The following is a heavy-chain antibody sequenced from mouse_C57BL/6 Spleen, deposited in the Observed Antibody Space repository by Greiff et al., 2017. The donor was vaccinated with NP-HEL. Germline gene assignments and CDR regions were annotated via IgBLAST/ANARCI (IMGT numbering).Heavy chain of an antibody. CDR1: GFNIKDDY. V-gene: IGHV14-4*01. D-gene: IGHD1-1*01. J-gene: IGHJ3*01. Sequence: VQLKQSGAELVRPGASVKLSCTASGFNIKDDYMHWVKQRPEQGLEWIGWIDPENGDTEYASKFQGKATITADTSSNTAYLQLSSLTSEDTAVYYCTTLYYYGSSPVAYWGQGTLVTVSA. CDR3: TTLYYYGSSPVAY. CDR2: IDPENGDT.